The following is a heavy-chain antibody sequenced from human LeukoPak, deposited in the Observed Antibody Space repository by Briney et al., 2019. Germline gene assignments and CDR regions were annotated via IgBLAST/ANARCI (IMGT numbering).Heavy chain of an antibody. V-gene: IGHV3-74*01. D-gene: IGHD6-13*01. CDR2: INNDGSST. Sequence: PGGSLRLSCAASGFTFSSYWMHWVRQVPGKGLVWVSRINNDGSSTTYADSVKGRFTISRDNAKNTLYLQMNSLRAEDPAVYYCTREVQAAGKTLDYWGQGTLITVSS. J-gene: IGHJ4*02. CDR3: TREVQAAGKTLDY. CDR1: GFTFSSYW.